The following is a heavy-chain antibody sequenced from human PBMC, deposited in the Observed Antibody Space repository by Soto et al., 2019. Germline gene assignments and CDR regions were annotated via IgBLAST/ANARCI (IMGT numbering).Heavy chain of an antibody. CDR2: ISGSGGST. D-gene: IGHD2-15*01. Sequence: GGSLRLSCAASGFTFSSYAMSWDRQAPGKGLEWVSAISGSGGSTYYADSVKGRFTISRDNSKNTLYLQMNSLRAEDAAVYYCAKFECGGSCYDAFDIWGQGTMVTVSS. J-gene: IGHJ3*02. V-gene: IGHV3-23*01. CDR1: GFTFSSYA. CDR3: AKFECGGSCYDAFDI.